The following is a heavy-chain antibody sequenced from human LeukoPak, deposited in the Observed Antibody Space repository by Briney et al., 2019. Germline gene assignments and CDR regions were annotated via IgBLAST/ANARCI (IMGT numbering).Heavy chain of an antibody. Sequence: SETLSLTCTVSGGSISSFYWGWIRQPPGKGLEWIGYIYNSGSTDYNPSLKSRVTISVDTSKNQFSLKLSPVTAADTAVYYCAREGSTNILDYWGQGTLVTVSS. V-gene: IGHV4-59*01. CDR3: AREGSTNILDY. CDR2: IYNSGST. CDR1: GGSISSFY. J-gene: IGHJ4*02. D-gene: IGHD2-2*01.